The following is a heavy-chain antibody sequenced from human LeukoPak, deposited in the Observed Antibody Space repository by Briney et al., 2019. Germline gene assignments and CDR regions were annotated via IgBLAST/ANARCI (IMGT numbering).Heavy chain of an antibody. CDR1: GGSISRYF. J-gene: IGHJ5*02. CDR2: IYYSGST. V-gene: IGHV4-59*08. D-gene: IGHD3-22*01. CDR3: ARHEGDTSGSYMYNWFDP. Sequence: SETLSLTCTVSGGSISRYFWSWIRQPPGKGLEWIGYIYYSGSTNSHPSLMSRVTISVDTSKNQVSLKLSSVTAADTAVYYCARHEGDTSGSYMYNWFDPWGQGTLVTVSS.